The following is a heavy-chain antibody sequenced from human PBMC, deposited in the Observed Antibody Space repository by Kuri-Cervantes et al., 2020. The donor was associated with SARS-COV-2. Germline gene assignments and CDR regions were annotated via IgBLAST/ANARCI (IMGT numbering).Heavy chain of an antibody. D-gene: IGHD5-18*01. CDR3: AKDRNPSWIQAWFDY. CDR2: ISYDGSNK. V-gene: IGHV3-30*18. J-gene: IGHJ4*02. CDR1: GFTFSSYG. Sequence: GESLKISCAASGFTFSSYGMHWVRQAPGKGLEWVAVISYDGSNKYYADSVKGRFTISRDNSKNTLYLQMNSLRAEDTAVYYCAKDRNPSWIQAWFDYWGQGTLVTVSS.